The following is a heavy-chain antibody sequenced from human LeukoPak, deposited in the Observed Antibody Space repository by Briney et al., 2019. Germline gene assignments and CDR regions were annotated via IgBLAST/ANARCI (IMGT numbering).Heavy chain of an antibody. CDR2: IYHSGST. CDR1: GYSISSGYY. Sequence: SETLSLTCTVSGYSISSGYYWGWIRQPPGKGLEWIGSIYHSGSTYYNPSLKSRVTISVDTSKNQFSLKLSSVTAADTAVYYCARGTRIAYFDYWGQGTLVTVSS. J-gene: IGHJ4*02. V-gene: IGHV4-38-2*02. CDR3: ARGTRIAYFDY. D-gene: IGHD6-6*01.